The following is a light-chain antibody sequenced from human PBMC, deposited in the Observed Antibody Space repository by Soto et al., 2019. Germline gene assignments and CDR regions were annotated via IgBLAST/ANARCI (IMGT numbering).Light chain of an antibody. CDR2: DVS. CDR1: SSDVGGYNY. V-gene: IGLV2-14*03. CDR3: SSYTTSNTRQTV. Sequence: LTQPASVSGSPGQSITISCTGTSSDVGGYNYVSWYQHHPGKAPKLIIYDVSNRPSGVSIRFSGSKSDNTASLTISGLQPEDEADYHCSSYTTSNTRQTVFGTGTKVTVL. J-gene: IGLJ1*01.